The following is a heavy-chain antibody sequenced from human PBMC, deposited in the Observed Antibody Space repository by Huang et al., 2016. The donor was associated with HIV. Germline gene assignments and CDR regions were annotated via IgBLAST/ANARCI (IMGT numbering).Heavy chain of an antibody. CDR2: IIPIFGTA. Sequence: QVQLVQSGAEVKKPGSSVKVSCKASGGTFSSYAISWGRQAPGQGLEWMGGIIPIFGTANYAEKFQGRVKITADESTSTAYMELSSLRSEDTAVYYCARARGYYDSSVSYYFDYWGQGTLVTVSS. D-gene: IGHD3-22*01. CDR1: GGTFSSYA. J-gene: IGHJ4*02. V-gene: IGHV1-69*13. CDR3: ARARGYYDSSVSYYFDY.